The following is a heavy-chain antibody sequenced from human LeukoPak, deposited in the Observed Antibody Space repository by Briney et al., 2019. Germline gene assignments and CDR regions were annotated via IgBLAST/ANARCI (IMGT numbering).Heavy chain of an antibody. D-gene: IGHD3-10*01. CDR2: IKQDGSEK. J-gene: IGHJ5*02. V-gene: IGHV3-7*01. Sequence: GGSLRLSCAASGFTFSSYWMSWVRQAPGKGLEWVANIKQDGSEKYYVDSVKGRFTISRDNAKNSLYLQMNSLRAEDTAVYYCARELRITMVRGPWFDPWGQGTLVTVSS. CDR3: ARELRITMVRGPWFDP. CDR1: GFTFSSYW.